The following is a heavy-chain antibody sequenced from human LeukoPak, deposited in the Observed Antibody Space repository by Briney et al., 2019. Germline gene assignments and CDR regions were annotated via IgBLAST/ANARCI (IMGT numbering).Heavy chain of an antibody. V-gene: IGHV3-64*01. CDR1: GFTFSSYA. D-gene: IGHD3-3*01. CDR3: ARGYDFWSGYWSHSDY. Sequence: GGSLRLSCAASGFTFSSYAMHWVRQAPGKGLEYVSAISSNGGSTYYGNSVKGGFTISRDNSKNTLYLQMGSLRAEDMAVYYCARGYDFWSGYWSHSDYWGQGTLVTVSS. J-gene: IGHJ4*02. CDR2: ISSNGGST.